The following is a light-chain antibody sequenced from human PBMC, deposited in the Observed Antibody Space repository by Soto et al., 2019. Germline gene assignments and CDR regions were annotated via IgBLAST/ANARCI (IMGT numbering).Light chain of an antibody. V-gene: IGKV3-11*01. Sequence: EVVLTQSPATLSLSPGEGATLSCRASQSIGNYLAWYQQKPGQAPRLLIYGASTRASGIPLRFSGSGSGTDFTLTISSLEPEDFAVYYCQQRSNWPPWTFGQGTKVDIK. J-gene: IGKJ1*01. CDR3: QQRSNWPPWT. CDR2: GAS. CDR1: QSIGNY.